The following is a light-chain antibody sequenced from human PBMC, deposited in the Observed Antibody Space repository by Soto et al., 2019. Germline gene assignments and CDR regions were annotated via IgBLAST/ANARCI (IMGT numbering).Light chain of an antibody. J-gene: IGKJ5*01. CDR1: ESVSSSY. CDR2: GAS. Sequence: DSVVTQAAWSPTVAPGERATLSCRARESVSSSYLAWYQQKPGQAPRLLIYGASSRATGIPDRFSGSGSGTDFTLTISRLEPEDFAVYYCQQYGSSPPITFGQGTRLEIK. CDR3: QQYGSSPPIT. V-gene: IGKV3-20*01.